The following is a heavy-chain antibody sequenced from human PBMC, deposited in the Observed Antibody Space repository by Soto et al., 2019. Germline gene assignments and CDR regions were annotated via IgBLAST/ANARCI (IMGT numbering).Heavy chain of an antibody. J-gene: IGHJ5*02. CDR2: ISAYNGNT. CDR1: GYTFTSYG. CDR3: ARGRIAAAGPLVNWFDP. D-gene: IGHD6-13*01. V-gene: IGHV1-18*01. Sequence: ASVKVSCKASGYTFTSYGISWVRQAPGQGLEWMGWISAYNGNTNYAQKLQGRVTMTTDTSTSTAYMELRSLRSDDTAVHYCARGRIAAAGPLVNWFDPWGQGTLVTVSS.